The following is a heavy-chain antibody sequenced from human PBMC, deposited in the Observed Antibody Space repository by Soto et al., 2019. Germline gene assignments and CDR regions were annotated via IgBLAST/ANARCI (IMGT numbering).Heavy chain of an antibody. D-gene: IGHD5-18*01. V-gene: IGHV4-59*01. J-gene: IGHJ5*02. Sequence: QVQLQESGPGLVKPSETLSLTCTVSGGSISTYYWIWIRQTPGKGLEWIGHIYNSGSTNYNPSLKSRVNISVDTSKNQCSLRLTSVTAADTAVYYCAKGYNYAYGWFDPWGQGTLVTVSS. CDR2: IYNSGST. CDR1: GGSISTYY. CDR3: AKGYNYAYGWFDP.